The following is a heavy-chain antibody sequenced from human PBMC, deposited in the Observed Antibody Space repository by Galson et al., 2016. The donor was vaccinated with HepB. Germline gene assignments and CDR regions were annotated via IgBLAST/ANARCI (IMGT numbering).Heavy chain of an antibody. CDR3: GRAGYGLASPSYSLFYGLDI. V-gene: IGHV1-69*13. CDR2: IIPVFGTP. Sequence: SVKVSCKASGGTFNTYTISWVRQAPGQGLEWMGAIIPVFGTPNYAQKFQGRVTITADGVTNTVYMELNSLRSEDTAVYFCGRAGYGLASPSYSLFYGLDIWGQGTTVTVSS. J-gene: IGHJ6*02. D-gene: IGHD5-12*01. CDR1: GGTFNTYT.